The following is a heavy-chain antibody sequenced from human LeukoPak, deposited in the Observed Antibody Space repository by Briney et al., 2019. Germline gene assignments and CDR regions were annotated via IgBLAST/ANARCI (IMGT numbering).Heavy chain of an antibody. CDR3: TRGPSGSYIDAFDI. D-gene: IGHD1-26*01. J-gene: IGHJ3*02. V-gene: IGHV3-7*01. CDR2: IKEDGSEK. Sequence: PGGSLRLSCAASGFTFSSSWMTWVRQAPGKGLEWVANIKEDGSEKYYVDSVKGRFTISRDYAKNSLYLQMNSLRDEDTAVYFCTRGPSGSYIDAFDIWGQGTMVTVSS. CDR1: GFTFSSSW.